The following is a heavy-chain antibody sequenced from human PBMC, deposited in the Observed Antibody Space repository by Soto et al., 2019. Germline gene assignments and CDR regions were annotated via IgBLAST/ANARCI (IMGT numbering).Heavy chain of an antibody. CDR2: ISSGGSYR. J-gene: IGHJ5*02. CDR1: FTFSMYS. V-gene: IGHV3-21*01. CDR3: TRDQGGSYDSWFDP. Sequence: EVQVVESGGGLVQPGGSLRLSCSFTFSMYSMNWVRQAPGKALEWVASISSGGSYRKYADSVKGRFTISRDNAKNPVSLQMNGLRVDDTAVYFCTRDQGGSYDSWFDPWGQGTLVTVSS. D-gene: IGHD1-26*01.